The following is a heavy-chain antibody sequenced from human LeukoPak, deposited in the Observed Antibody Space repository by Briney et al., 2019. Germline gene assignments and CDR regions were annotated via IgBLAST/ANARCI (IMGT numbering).Heavy chain of an antibody. CDR2: ISSDSYYI. D-gene: IGHD4-23*01. J-gene: IGHJ6*02. CDR3: ARDFTVVTPNIYYYYGMDV. CDR1: GFTFSDYS. V-gene: IGHV3-21*01. Sequence: PGGSLRLSCAASGFTFSDYSVNWVRQTPGKGLEWVSSISSDSYYIYYADSVKARFTISRDNAKNSLYLQMNSLRAEDTAVYYCARDFTVVTPNIYYYYGMDVWGQGTTVTVSS.